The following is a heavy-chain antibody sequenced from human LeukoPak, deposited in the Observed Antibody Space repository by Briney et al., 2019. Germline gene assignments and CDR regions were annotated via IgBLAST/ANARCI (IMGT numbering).Heavy chain of an antibody. V-gene: IGHV3-30*19. Sequence: PGTSLRLSCAASGFTFSTYGMHWVRQAPGKGLEWVAVISYDGSNKYYADSVKGRFTISRDNSKNTLYLQMNSLRAEDTAVYYCARDEGIVVVTTNFDYWGQGTLVTVSS. J-gene: IGHJ4*02. CDR1: GFTFSTYG. CDR2: ISYDGSNK. CDR3: ARDEGIVVVTTNFDY. D-gene: IGHD3-22*01.